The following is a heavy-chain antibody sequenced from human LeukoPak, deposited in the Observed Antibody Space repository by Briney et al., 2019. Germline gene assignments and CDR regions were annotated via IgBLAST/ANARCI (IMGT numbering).Heavy chain of an antibody. CDR2: ISAYSGNT. D-gene: IGHD3-3*01. Sequence: ASVKVSCKASGYTFTGYYMHWVRQAPGQGLEWMGWISAYSGNTNYAQKLQGRVTMTTDTSTSTAYMELRSLRSDDTAVYYCARSEPDFWSGYSLYGMDVWGQGTTVTVSS. CDR1: GYTFTGYY. J-gene: IGHJ6*02. V-gene: IGHV1-18*04. CDR3: ARSEPDFWSGYSLYGMDV.